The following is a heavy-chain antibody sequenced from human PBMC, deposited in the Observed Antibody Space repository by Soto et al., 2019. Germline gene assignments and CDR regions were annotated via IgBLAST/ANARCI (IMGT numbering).Heavy chain of an antibody. CDR3: AAMTTVVTPTFDY. CDR2: FDPEGGER. CDR1: GYTLIELS. D-gene: IGHD4-17*01. V-gene: IGHV1-24*01. J-gene: IGHJ4*02. Sequence: QVQLVQSGAEVKKPGASVTVSCKFSGYTLIELSIHWVRQAPGKGLEWMGGFDPEGGERVYAQKFQGRVTMTEDTSTDTASMELSSLRSEDTAVYYCAAMTTVVTPTFDYWGLGTLVTVSS.